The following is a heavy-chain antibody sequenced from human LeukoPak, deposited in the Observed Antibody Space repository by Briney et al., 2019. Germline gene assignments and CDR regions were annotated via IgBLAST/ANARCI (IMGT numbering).Heavy chain of an antibody. Sequence: SETLSLTCAVYGGSFSGYYWSWIRQPPGKGLEWIGEINHSGSTNYNPSLKSRVTISVDTSKNQFSLKLSSVTAADTAVYYCARLSLRYVRHPGYYYDSSGSNADYWGQGTLVTVSS. CDR2: INHSGST. V-gene: IGHV4-34*01. CDR3: ARLSLRYVRHPGYYYDSSGSNADY. J-gene: IGHJ4*02. CDR1: GGSFSGYY. D-gene: IGHD3-22*01.